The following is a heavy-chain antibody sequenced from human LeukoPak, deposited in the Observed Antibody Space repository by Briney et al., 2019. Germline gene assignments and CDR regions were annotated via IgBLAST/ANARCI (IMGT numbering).Heavy chain of an antibody. CDR3: ARRREVLRGIYYMDV. CDR2: IYYSGST. D-gene: IGHD3-10*01. CDR1: GGSISSGGYY. V-gene: IGHV4-31*03. Sequence: SETLSLTCTVSGGSISSGGYYWSWIRQHPGKGLEWIGYIYYSGSTYYNPSLKSRVTISVDTSKNQFSLKLSSVTAADTAVYYCARRREVLRGIYYMDVRGKGTTVTVSS. J-gene: IGHJ6*03.